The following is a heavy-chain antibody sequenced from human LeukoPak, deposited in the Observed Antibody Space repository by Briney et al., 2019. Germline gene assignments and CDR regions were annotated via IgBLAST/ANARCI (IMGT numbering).Heavy chain of an antibody. J-gene: IGHJ5*02. V-gene: IGHV4-59*01. CDR3: ASTSPNRIVGATGWFDP. CDR2: IYYSGST. D-gene: IGHD1-26*01. Sequence: SETLSLTCTVSGGSISSYYWSWIRQPPGKGLEWIGYIYYSGSTNYNPSLKSRVTISVDTSKNHFSLKLSSVTAADTAVYYCASTSPNRIVGATGWFDPWGQGTLVTVSS. CDR1: GGSISSYY.